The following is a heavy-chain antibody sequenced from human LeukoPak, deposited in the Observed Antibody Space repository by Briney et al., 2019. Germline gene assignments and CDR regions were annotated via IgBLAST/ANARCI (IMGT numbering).Heavy chain of an antibody. CDR3: ALEGYGDYYFDY. J-gene: IGHJ4*02. CDR2: IIPIFGTA. Sequence: AASVKVSCKASGGTFSSYAISWVRQAPGQGLEWMGGIIPIFGTANYAQKFQGRVTITADESTSTAYMELSSLRSEDTAVYYCALEGYGDYYFDYWGQGTLVTVSS. CDR1: GGTFSSYA. D-gene: IGHD4-17*01. V-gene: IGHV1-69*01.